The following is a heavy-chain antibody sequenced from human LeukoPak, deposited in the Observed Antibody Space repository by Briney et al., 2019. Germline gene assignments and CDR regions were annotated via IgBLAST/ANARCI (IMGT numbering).Heavy chain of an antibody. J-gene: IGHJ6*04. V-gene: IGHV3-7*01. CDR2: IKQDGSEK. Sequence: QSGGSLRLSCAASGFTFSRYWMSWVRQAPGKGLEWVANIKQDGSEKYYVDSVKGRFTISRDNAKNSLYLQMNSLRAEDTAVYYCAELGITMIGGVWGKGTTVTISS. D-gene: IGHD3-10*02. CDR1: GFTFSRYW. CDR3: AELGITMIGGV.